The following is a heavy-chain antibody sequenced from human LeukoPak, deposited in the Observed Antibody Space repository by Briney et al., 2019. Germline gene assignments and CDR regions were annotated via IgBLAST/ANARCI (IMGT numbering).Heavy chain of an antibody. CDR1: GFTFDDYA. Sequence: GGSLRLSCAASGFTFDDYAMHWVRQAPGKGLEWVAVISYDGSNKYYADSVKGRFTISRDNSKNTLYLQMNSLRAEDTAVYYCARGALLDTAMVPGGVDYWGQGTLVTVSS. CDR2: ISYDGSNK. CDR3: ARGALLDTAMVPGGVDY. D-gene: IGHD5-18*01. V-gene: IGHV3-30-3*01. J-gene: IGHJ4*02.